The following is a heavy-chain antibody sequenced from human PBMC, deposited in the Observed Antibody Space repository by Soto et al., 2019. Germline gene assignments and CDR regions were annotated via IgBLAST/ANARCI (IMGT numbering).Heavy chain of an antibody. J-gene: IGHJ4*02. CDR2: IYYSGST. V-gene: IGHV4-61*01. CDR1: GASVSSGSHY. Sequence: WETLSLTYSVSGASVSSGSHYWSWIRQSPGKGLEWIGFIYYSGSTNYNPSLKSRVTISVDTSKNQFSLKVSSVTAADTAVYFCARSLRNDLFDYWGQGALVTVSS. D-gene: IGHD3-16*01. CDR3: ARSLRNDLFDY.